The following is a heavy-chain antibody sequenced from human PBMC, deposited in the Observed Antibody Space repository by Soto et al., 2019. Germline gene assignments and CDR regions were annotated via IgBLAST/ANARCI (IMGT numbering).Heavy chain of an antibody. CDR3: ARGGPEPTLPGDYFDY. CDR2: INHSGST. D-gene: IGHD7-27*01. Sequence: SETLSLTCAVYGGSFSGYYWSWIRQPPGKGLEWIGEINHSGSTNYNPSLKSRVTISVDTSKNQFSLKLSSVTAADPAVYYCARGGPEPTLPGDYFDYWGQGTLVTVSS. V-gene: IGHV4-34*01. J-gene: IGHJ4*02. CDR1: GGSFSGYY.